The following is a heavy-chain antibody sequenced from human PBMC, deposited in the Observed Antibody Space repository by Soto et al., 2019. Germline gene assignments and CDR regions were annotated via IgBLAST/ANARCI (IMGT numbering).Heavy chain of an antibody. V-gene: IGHV1-24*01. D-gene: IGHD4-4*01. J-gene: IGHJ5*02. CDR2: FDPEDGET. Sequence: ASVKVSCKVSGYTLTELSMHWVRQAPGRGLEWMGGFDPEDGETIYAQKFQGRVTMTEDTSTDTAYMELSSLRSEDTAVYYCAYSWSEYGVGRWFDPWGPGTLVTVSS. CDR3: AYSWSEYGVGRWFDP. CDR1: GYTLTELS.